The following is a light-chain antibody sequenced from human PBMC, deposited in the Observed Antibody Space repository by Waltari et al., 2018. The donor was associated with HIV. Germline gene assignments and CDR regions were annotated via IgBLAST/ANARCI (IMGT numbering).Light chain of an antibody. Sequence: QSALTQPASVSGSPGQSITISCTGTSDDIGLYNFASWYQKHPDKAPQLIIYGNTNRPSGVSYRFSGSKSDNTASLTISGLQAEDEADYYCSSFATSDTLLFGGGTKLTVL. V-gene: IGLV2-14*01. CDR3: SSFATSDTLL. J-gene: IGLJ2*01. CDR1: SDDIGLYNF. CDR2: GNT.